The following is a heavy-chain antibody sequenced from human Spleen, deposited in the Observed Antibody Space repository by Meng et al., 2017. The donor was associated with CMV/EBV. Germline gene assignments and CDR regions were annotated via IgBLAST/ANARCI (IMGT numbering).Heavy chain of an antibody. CDR2: IYYSGST. CDR1: SIRSGGYY. D-gene: IGHD4-17*01. V-gene: IGHV4-31*02. Sequence: SIRSGGYYWSWIRQHPGKGLEWIGYIYYSGSTYYNPSLKSRVTISVDTSKNQFSLKLSSVTAADTAVYYCARGGLEGYGDYAGWFDPWGQGTLVTVSS. CDR3: ARGGLEGYGDYAGWFDP. J-gene: IGHJ5*02.